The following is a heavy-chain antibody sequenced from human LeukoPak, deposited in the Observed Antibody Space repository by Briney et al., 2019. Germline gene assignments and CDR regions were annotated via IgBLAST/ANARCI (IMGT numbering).Heavy chain of an antibody. V-gene: IGHV5-51*01. D-gene: IGHD1-26*01. J-gene: IGHJ4*02. CDR2: IYPGDSDT. Sequence: GESLKISCRGSGYSFTNYWIGWVRQMPGKGLEWMGIIYPGDSDTRYSPSFQGQVTILVDESISTAYLQWSSLKASDTAMYYCARREVGPTLPDYWGQGTLVTVSS. CDR1: GYSFTNYW. CDR3: ARREVGPTLPDY.